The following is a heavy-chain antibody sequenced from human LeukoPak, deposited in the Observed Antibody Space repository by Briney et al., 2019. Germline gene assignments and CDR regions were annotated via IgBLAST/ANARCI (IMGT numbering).Heavy chain of an antibody. Sequence: GGSLRLSCAASGFTFDDYTMHWVRQAPGKGLEWVSLISWDGGSTYYADSVKGRFTISRDNSKNSLYLQMNSLRTEDTALYYCAKDISSGVAPFGVDYWGQGTLVTVSS. CDR2: ISWDGGST. CDR3: AKDISSGVAPFGVDY. J-gene: IGHJ4*02. CDR1: GFTFDDYT. D-gene: IGHD2-8*01. V-gene: IGHV3-43*01.